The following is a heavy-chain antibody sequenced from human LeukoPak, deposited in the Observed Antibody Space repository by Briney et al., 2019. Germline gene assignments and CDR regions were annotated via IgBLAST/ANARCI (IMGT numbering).Heavy chain of an antibody. D-gene: IGHD3-22*01. V-gene: IGHV4-34*01. CDR2: INHSGST. CDR1: GGSFSGYY. CDR3: ARGLYYDSSGYNN. J-gene: IGHJ4*02. Sequence: SGTLSLTCAVYGGSFSGYYWSWIRQPPGKGLEWIGEINHSGSTNYNPSLKSRVTISVDTSKNQFSLKLSSVTAADTAVYYCARGLYYDSSGYNNWGQGALVTVSS.